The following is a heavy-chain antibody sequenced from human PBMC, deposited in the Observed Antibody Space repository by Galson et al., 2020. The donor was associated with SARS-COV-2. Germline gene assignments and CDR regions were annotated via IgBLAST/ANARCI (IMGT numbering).Heavy chain of an antibody. CDR1: GYTFTGYS. D-gene: IGHD5-18*01. Sequence: ASVKVSCKASGYTFTGYSMHWVPQAPEQGLEWMAWINPNSGGTNYAQKFQGRVTMTRDTSISIAYMELSRLRSDDTAVYYCARDGSAMFTNGLEIWGQGTMVTVSS. CDR2: INPNSGGT. J-gene: IGHJ3*02. V-gene: IGHV1-2*02. CDR3: ARDGSAMFTNGLEI.